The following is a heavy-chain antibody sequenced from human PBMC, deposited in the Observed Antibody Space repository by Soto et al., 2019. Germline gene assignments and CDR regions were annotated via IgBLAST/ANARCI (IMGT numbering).Heavy chain of an antibody. CDR1: GDSISSGSNS. V-gene: IGHV4-30-2*01. Sequence: QLQLQEAGSGLVKPSQTLSLTCAVSGDSISSGSNSWNWIRQPPGKGLEWVGYIFHSGTTYYNPSLKSRVTISLDRCKNQFSLKLTSVTAADTAVYYCARDKWRAGVGGFYGMDVWGQGTTVTVSS. D-gene: IGHD6-13*01. CDR3: ARDKWRAGVGGFYGMDV. CDR2: IFHSGTT. J-gene: IGHJ6*02.